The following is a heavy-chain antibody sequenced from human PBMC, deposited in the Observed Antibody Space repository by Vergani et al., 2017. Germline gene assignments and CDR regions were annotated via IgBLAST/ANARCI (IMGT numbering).Heavy chain of an antibody. V-gene: IGHV3-30*02. CDR1: GSPFSTYG. J-gene: IGHJ4*02. Sequence: QVQLVESGGGVVQPGASLRLPCAASGSPFSTYGMHWVRQAPGKGLEWVAFIQKVGIDKFYADPVRGRFTISRDISKNARYLDMNSLSAEDTALYHCVKDHPVFDEWGRGTLVSVS. CDR2: IQKVGIDK. CDR3: VKDHPVFDE.